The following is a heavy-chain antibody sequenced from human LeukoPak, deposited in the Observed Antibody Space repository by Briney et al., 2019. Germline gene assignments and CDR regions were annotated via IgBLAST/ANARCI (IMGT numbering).Heavy chain of an antibody. D-gene: IGHD3-22*01. CDR3: AKDKGDYYDSSGTYDY. V-gene: IGHV3-9*01. CDR1: GFTFDDYA. J-gene: IGHJ4*02. Sequence: GGSLRLSCAASGFTFDDYAMHWVRQAPGKGLEWVSGISWNSGSIGYADSVKGRFTISRDNAKNSLYLQMNSLRAEDTASYYCAKDKGDYYDSSGTYDYWGQGTLVTVSS. CDR2: ISWNSGSI.